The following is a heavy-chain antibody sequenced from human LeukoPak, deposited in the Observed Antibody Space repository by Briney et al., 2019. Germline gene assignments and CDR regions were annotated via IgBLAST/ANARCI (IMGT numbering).Heavy chain of an antibody. CDR1: GFTFSSYA. J-gene: IGHJ4*02. Sequence: PGGSLRLSCAASGFTFSSYAMSWVRQAPGKGLEWVSAISGSGGSTYYADSVKGRFTISRDNSKNTLYLQMNSLRAEDTAVYCCAKDWYGSGSYYSGWGQGTLVTVSS. CDR2: ISGSGGST. D-gene: IGHD3-10*01. V-gene: IGHV3-23*01. CDR3: AKDWYGSGSYYSG.